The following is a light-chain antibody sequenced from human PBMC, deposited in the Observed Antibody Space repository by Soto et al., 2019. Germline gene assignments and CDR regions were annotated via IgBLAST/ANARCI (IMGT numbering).Light chain of an antibody. CDR1: SSNIGSNS. CDR3: AAWDDSLNGGEV. J-gene: IGLJ2*01. V-gene: IGLV1-47*02. CDR2: SNN. Sequence: QSVLTQPPSASGTPGQTVTISCSGGSSNIGSNSVYWYQQLPGTAPKLLISSNNQRPSGVPDRFSGSKSGTSASLAISGLRSEDEADYYCAAWDDSLNGGEVFGGGTKLTVL.